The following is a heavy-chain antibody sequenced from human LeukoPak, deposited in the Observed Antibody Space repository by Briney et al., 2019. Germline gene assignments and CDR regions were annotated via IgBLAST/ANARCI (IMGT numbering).Heavy chain of an antibody. V-gene: IGHV4-59*11. Sequence: SETLSLTCTVSGGSMNDHYWTWIRQPPEKGLELIGHIYSSGTTAYTPSLKSLVTISIDTSRNQFSLNVFSVTAADSAVYYCARFNSGCSEASCYVHYWGQGILVIVSS. D-gene: IGHD2-2*01. J-gene: IGHJ4*02. CDR3: ARFNSGCSEASCYVHY. CDR2: IYSSGTT. CDR1: GGSMNDHY.